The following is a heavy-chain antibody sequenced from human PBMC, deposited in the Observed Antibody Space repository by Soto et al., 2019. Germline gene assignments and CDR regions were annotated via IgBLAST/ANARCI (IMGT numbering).Heavy chain of an antibody. CDR3: ARGRYGDY. V-gene: IGHV1-18*01. D-gene: IGHD1-1*01. J-gene: IGHJ4*02. CDR1: GYAFTTYG. Sequence: QVHLVQSGAEVKKPGASVKVSCKGSGYAFTTYGITWVRQAPGQGLEWMGWISAHNGNTNYAQKLQGRVTVTRDTSTSTAYMDFRSLRSDDTAVYYCARGRYGDYWGQGALVTVSS. CDR2: ISAHNGNT.